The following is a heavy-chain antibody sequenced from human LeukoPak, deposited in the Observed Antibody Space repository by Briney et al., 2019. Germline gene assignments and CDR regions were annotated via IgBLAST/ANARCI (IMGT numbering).Heavy chain of an antibody. CDR3: ARDLDGSGTGSLDY. CDR1: GFTFRSYS. D-gene: IGHD3-10*01. J-gene: IGHJ4*02. V-gene: IGHV3-21*01. Sequence: GSLRLSCSAPGFTFRSYSMNWVRQASGKGLGGVPSISSSSSYIYYADSVKGRFTISRDNAKNSLCLQMNSLRAEDTAVYYCARDLDGSGTGSLDYWGQGTLVTVSS. CDR2: ISSSSSYI.